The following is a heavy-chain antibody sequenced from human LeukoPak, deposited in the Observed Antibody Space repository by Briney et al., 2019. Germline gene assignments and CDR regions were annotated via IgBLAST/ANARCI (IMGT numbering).Heavy chain of an antibody. J-gene: IGHJ3*02. CDR2: INPNSGGT. V-gene: IGHV1-2*02. CDR3: ARDQSWFDAFDI. D-gene: IGHD3-9*01. CDR1: GYTFTGYY. Sequence: ASVKLSCKASGYTFTGYYMHWVRQAPGQGLEWMGWINPNSGGTNYAQKFQGRVTMTRDTSISTAYMELSRLRSDDTAVYYCARDQSWFDAFDIWGQGTMVTVSS.